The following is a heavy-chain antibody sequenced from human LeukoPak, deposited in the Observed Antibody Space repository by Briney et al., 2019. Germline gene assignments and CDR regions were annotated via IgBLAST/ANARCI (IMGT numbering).Heavy chain of an antibody. D-gene: IGHD2-2*01. V-gene: IGHV3-53*01. CDR2: IFSGGST. Sequence: GGSLRLSCAASGFSVSSNFMTWVRQAPGKGLEWLSVIFSGGSTYYADSVKGRFTISRDNSKNTLYLQMSSLRAEDTAVYFCARGVCSSTSCYEDYWGQGTLVTVSS. J-gene: IGHJ4*02. CDR1: GFSVSSNF. CDR3: ARGVCSSTSCYEDY.